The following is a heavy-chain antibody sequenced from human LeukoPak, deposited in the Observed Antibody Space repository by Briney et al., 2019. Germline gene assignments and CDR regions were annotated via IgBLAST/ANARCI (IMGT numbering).Heavy chain of an antibody. CDR1: GGSFSGYY. J-gene: IGHJ3*02. CDR3: SREIITSYYDYVWGRYRAQAFDI. CDR2: INHSGST. Sequence: SETLSLTCAVYGGSFSGYYWSWIRQPPGKGLEWIREINHSGSTNYNPSLKSRVTISVDTSKNQFSLKLSSVTAADTAVYYCSREIITSYYDYVWGRYRAQAFDIGGQGTMVTVSS. D-gene: IGHD3-16*02. V-gene: IGHV4-34*01.